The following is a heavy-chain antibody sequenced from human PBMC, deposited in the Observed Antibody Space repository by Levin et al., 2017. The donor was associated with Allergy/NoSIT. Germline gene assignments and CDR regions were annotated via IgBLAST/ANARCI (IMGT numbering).Heavy chain of an antibody. Sequence: TSETLSLTCAVYGGSFSGYYWSWIRQPPGKGLEWIGEINHSGSTNYNPSLKSRVTISVDTSKNQFSLKLSSVTAADTAVYYCARGRRAVAGIFNWFDPWGQGTLVTVSS. J-gene: IGHJ5*02. CDR2: INHSGST. CDR1: GGSFSGYY. V-gene: IGHV4-34*01. D-gene: IGHD6-19*01. CDR3: ARGRRAVAGIFNWFDP.